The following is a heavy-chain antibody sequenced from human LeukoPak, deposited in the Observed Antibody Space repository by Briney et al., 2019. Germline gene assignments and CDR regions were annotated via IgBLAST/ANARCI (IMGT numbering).Heavy chain of an antibody. D-gene: IGHD2-15*01. CDR3: ARDYRGYRAPYYFDH. CDR1: GYTFTSYD. Sequence: ASVKVSCKASGYTFTSYDINWVRQATGQGLEWMGWMNPNSGNTGYAQKFQGRVTMTRNTSISTAYMELSSLRSEDTAVYYCARDYRGYRAPYYFDHWGQGTLVTVSS. J-gene: IGHJ4*02. V-gene: IGHV1-8*01. CDR2: MNPNSGNT.